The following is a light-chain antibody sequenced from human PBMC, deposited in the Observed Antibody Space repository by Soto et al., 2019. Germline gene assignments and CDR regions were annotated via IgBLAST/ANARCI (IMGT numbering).Light chain of an antibody. CDR2: EVS. Sequence: QSVLTQPASVSGSPGQSIAISCTGTSSDVGGYNYVSWYQQLPGKAPKLLISEVSNRSSGVSHRFSGSKSGNTASLTISGLQAEDEADYYCSSYRTGGPFVFGTGTKLTVL. CDR3: SSYRTGGPFV. V-gene: IGLV2-14*01. CDR1: SSDVGGYNY. J-gene: IGLJ1*01.